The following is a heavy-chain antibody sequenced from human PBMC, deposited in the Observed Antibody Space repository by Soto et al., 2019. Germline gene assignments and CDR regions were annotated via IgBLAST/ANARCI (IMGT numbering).Heavy chain of an antibody. CDR1: GYTFTSYA. D-gene: IGHD4-4*01. V-gene: IGHV1-46*01. J-gene: IGHJ4*02. CDR3: GGAYSNYLLPDY. Sequence: ASVKVSCKACGYTFTSYAMHWVRQAPGQGLEWMGIINPSGGSTSYAQKFQGRVTMTRDTSTSTVYMELSSLRSEDTAVYYCGGAYSNYLLPDYWGQGTLVTVSS. CDR2: INPSGGST.